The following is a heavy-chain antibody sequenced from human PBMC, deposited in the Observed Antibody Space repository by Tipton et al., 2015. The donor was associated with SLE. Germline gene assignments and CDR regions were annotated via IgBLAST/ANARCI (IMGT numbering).Heavy chain of an antibody. CDR1: GYTFTSYD. CDR3: ARGALGASSIVPPGPAYFDY. Sequence: QSGAEVKKPGASVKVSCKASGYTFTSYDINWVRQATGQGLEWMGWMNPNSGNTGYAQKFQGRVTMTRNTSISTAYMELSSLRSEDTAVYYCARGALGASSIVPPGPAYFDYWGQGTLVTVSS. D-gene: IGHD1-26*01. J-gene: IGHJ4*02. V-gene: IGHV1-8*01. CDR2: MNPNSGNT.